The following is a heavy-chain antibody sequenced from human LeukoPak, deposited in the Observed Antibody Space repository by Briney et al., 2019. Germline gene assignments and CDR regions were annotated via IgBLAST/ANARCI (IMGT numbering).Heavy chain of an antibody. Sequence: GGSLRLSCAASGFTFSSYGMHWVRQAPGKGLEWVAVIWYDGSNKYYADSVKGRFTISRDNSKNTLYLQMNSPRAEDTAVYYCARGDILTGHYYFDYWGQGTLVTVSS. CDR2: IWYDGSNK. V-gene: IGHV3-33*01. D-gene: IGHD3-9*01. CDR1: GFTFSSYG. J-gene: IGHJ4*02. CDR3: ARGDILTGHYYFDY.